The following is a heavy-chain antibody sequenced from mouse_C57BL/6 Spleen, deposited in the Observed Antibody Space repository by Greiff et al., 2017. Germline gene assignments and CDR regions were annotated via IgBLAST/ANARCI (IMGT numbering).Heavy chain of an antibody. D-gene: IGHD2-3*01. CDR3: AKNYDGYFDYFDY. CDR2: ISSGSSTI. CDR1: GFTFSDYG. V-gene: IGHV5-17*01. J-gene: IGHJ2*01. Sequence: EVQRVESRGGLVKPGGSLKLSCAASGFTFSDYGMHWVRQAPEKGLEWVAYISSGSSTIYYADTVKGRFTISRDNAKNTLFLQMTSLRSEDTAMYYCAKNYDGYFDYFDYWGQGTTLTVSS.